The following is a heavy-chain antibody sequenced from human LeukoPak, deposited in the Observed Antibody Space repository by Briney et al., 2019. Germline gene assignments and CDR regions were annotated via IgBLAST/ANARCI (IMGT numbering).Heavy chain of an antibody. V-gene: IGHV4-39*07. Sequence: SETLSLTCTVSGGSISSSSYYWGWIRQPPGKGLEWIGSIYYSGSTYYNPSLKSRVTISVDTSKNQFSLKLSSVTAADTAVYYCARGQYYDFWSGYFANDAFDIWGQGTMVTVSS. J-gene: IGHJ3*02. CDR1: GGSISSSSYY. CDR2: IYYSGST. D-gene: IGHD3-3*01. CDR3: ARGQYYDFWSGYFANDAFDI.